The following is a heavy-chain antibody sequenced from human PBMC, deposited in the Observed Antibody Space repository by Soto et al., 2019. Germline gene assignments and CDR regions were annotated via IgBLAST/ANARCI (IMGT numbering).Heavy chain of an antibody. CDR2: INPNNGDT. D-gene: IGHD5-12*01. CDR1: GYTFTGYY. CDR3: ARHSGYDYVFDY. J-gene: IGHJ4*02. V-gene: IGHV1-2*02. Sequence: QVQLVQSGAEVKKPGASVKVSCKASGYTFTGYYIHWVRQAPGQGLEWMGWINPNNGDTHYAQNFQGRVTMTRDTSTSTAYMDLSSLTFDDTAVYYCARHSGYDYVFDYWGQGTLVTVS.